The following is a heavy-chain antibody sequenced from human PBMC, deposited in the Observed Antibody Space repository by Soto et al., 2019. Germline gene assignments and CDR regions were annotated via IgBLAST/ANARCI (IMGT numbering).Heavy chain of an antibody. CDR3: ARYQDYDFWSGYPEPPKYYYGMDV. Sequence: PSETLSLTCAVYGGSLSGYYWSWIRQPPGKGLEWIGEINHSGSTNYNPSLKSRVTISVDTSKNQFSLKLSSVTAADTAVYYCARYQDYDFWSGYPEPPKYYYGMDVWGQGTTVTVSS. D-gene: IGHD3-3*01. J-gene: IGHJ6*02. V-gene: IGHV4-34*01. CDR1: GGSLSGYY. CDR2: INHSGST.